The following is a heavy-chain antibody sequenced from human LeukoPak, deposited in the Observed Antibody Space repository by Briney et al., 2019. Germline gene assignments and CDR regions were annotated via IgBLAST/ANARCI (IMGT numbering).Heavy chain of an antibody. CDR2: IYHSGNT. CDR3: ARVEAHRSGGSCYNFDS. J-gene: IGHJ4*02. D-gene: IGHD2-15*01. CDR1: GCSISSGHY. Sequence: SETLSLTCSVSGCSISSGHYWGWSRQPPGKGLQWIGIIYHSGNTYYNPSLKSRVFMSVDTSKNQFSLKLSSVTAADTAVYYCARVEAHRSGGSCYNFDSWGQGTLVTVSS. V-gene: IGHV4-38-2*02.